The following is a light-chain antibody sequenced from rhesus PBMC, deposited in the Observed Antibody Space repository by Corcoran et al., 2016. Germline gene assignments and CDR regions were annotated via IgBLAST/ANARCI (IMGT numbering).Light chain of an antibody. Sequence: DIQMTQSPSSLSASVGDRVTITCRATENVKNNLHWYQQKPGKAPQLLIYTASNLQSGVPSRFSGSGAGTDYPFTISNLQPEDVAIYYCQHSYGAPFTFGPGTKLDIK. CDR2: TAS. V-gene: IGKV1-74*01. J-gene: IGKJ3*01. CDR3: QHSYGAPFT. CDR1: ENVKNN.